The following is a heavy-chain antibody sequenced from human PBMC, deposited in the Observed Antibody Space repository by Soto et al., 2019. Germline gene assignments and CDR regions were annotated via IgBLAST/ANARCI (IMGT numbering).Heavy chain of an antibody. D-gene: IGHD4-17*01. V-gene: IGHV4-61*03. CDR3: GLGQRPHFTVTAFWFDP. J-gene: IGHJ5*02. CDR1: GGSVSSASYY. CDR2: IYYSGST. Sequence: QVQLQESGPGLVKPSETLSLTCTVSGGSVSSASYYWSWIRQPPGKGLEYIGYIYYSGSTNYNPSLKSRVTISADTSKNHFSLKLSSVTAADTAVYYCGLGQRPHFTVTAFWFDPWGQGTLVTVSS.